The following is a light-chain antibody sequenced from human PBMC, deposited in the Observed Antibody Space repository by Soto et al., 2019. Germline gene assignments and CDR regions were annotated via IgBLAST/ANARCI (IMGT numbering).Light chain of an antibody. CDR2: RDS. CDR3: QVWASNTYV. J-gene: IGLJ1*01. Sequence: SYELTQPLSVSVGLGQTARITCGGNDIENKNVHWYQQKPGQAPVLVLFRDSNRPSGISDLFSGSNSGNTATLSISGAQDGDEADYYCQVWASNTYVFGSGTKLTVL. CDR1: DIENKN. V-gene: IGLV3-9*01.